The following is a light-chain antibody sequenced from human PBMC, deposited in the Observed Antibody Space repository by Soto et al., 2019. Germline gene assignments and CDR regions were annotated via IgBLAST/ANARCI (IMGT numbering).Light chain of an antibody. CDR3: QQYGSSPQT. CDR2: GAS. CDR1: QSVSSSF. V-gene: IGKV3-20*01. J-gene: IGKJ1*01. Sequence: ELVMTQSPGTLSLSPGERATLSCRASQSVSSSFLAWYQQKPGQAPRLLIYGASRRATGTPDRFSGSGSGTDFTLTISRLEPEDLAVYYCQQYGSSPQTFGQGTKVDIK.